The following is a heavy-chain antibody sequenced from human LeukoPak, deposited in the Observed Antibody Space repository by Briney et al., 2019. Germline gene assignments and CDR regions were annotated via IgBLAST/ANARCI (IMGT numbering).Heavy chain of an antibody. J-gene: IGHJ4*02. CDR1: GFTFDDYA. Sequence: PGRSLRLSCAASGFTFDDYAMHWVRQAPGKGLEWVSGISWNSGSIGYADSVKGRFTISRDNAKNSLYLQMNSLRAEDMALYYCAKAPTEYYDSSGLYYFDYWRQGTLVTVSS. V-gene: IGHV3-9*03. CDR2: ISWNSGSI. CDR3: AKAPTEYYDSSGLYYFDY. D-gene: IGHD3-22*01.